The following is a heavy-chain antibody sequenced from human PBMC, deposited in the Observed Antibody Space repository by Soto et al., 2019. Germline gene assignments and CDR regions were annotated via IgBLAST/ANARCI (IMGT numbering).Heavy chain of an antibody. D-gene: IGHD5-18*01. V-gene: IGHV3-23*01. CDR1: GFTFSSYA. J-gene: IGHJ5*02. CDR3: AKGGGYSCGYFYNWFDP. CDR2: MSGSGGST. Sequence: GGSLRLSCAASGFTFSSYAMSWVRQAPGKGLEWVSAMSGSGGSTYYGDSVKGRFTISRDNSKNTLYLQITSLRAEDTAVYYCAKGGGYSCGYFYNWFDPWGQGTLVTVSS.